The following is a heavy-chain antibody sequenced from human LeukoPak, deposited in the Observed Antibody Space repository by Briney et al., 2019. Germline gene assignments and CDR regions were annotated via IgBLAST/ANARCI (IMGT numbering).Heavy chain of an antibody. Sequence: GASVKVSCKASGYTFTSYGISWVRQAPGQGLEWMGWISAYNGNTNYAQKLQGRVTMTRNTSISTAYMELSSLRSEDTAVYYCARSPLKYSSSTVDYWGQGTLVAVSS. CDR3: ARSPLKYSSSTVDY. CDR2: ISAYNGNT. CDR1: GYTFTSYG. J-gene: IGHJ4*02. D-gene: IGHD6-13*01. V-gene: IGHV1-18*01.